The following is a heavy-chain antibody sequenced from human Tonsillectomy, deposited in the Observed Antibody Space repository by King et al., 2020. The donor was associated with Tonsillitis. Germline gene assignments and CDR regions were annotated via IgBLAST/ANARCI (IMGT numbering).Heavy chain of an antibody. Sequence: VQLQESGPGLVKPSETLSLTCIVSGDSISSFYWSWIRQPPGKGLEWIGDVYNSGSTNYNPSLKSRVTISVDTSKNPFSLKLTSVTAADTAVYYCARGATRFDYWGQGTLVTVSS. CDR2: VYNSGST. D-gene: IGHD1-26*01. J-gene: IGHJ4*02. V-gene: IGHV4-59*01. CDR3: ARGATRFDY. CDR1: GDSISSFY.